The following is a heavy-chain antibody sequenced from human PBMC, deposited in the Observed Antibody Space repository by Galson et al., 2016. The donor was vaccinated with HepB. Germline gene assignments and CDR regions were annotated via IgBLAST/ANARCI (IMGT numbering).Heavy chain of an antibody. J-gene: IGHJ5*02. V-gene: IGHV1-46*02. D-gene: IGHD3-3*01. CDR3: AKDTRSGFYSRWFDP. CDR1: GYTFNTYN. CDR2: IKPSGGNT. Sequence: SVKVSCKASGYTFNTYNMHWVRQAPGQGLEWMGIIKPSGGNTIYAQKFQDRITMTRDTSTSTVYMELISLRSEDTALYYCAKDTRSGFYSRWFDPWGQGTLVTVSS.